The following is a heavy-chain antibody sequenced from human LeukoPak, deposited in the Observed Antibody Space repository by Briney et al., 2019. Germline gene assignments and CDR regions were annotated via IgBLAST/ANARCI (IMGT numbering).Heavy chain of an antibody. V-gene: IGHV5-51*01. CDR3: ARLGVKWNDVGAFDI. CDR1: GYSFASFW. D-gene: IGHD1-20*01. CDR2: IYPGDSDT. Sequence: GESLKISCKGSGYSFASFWIGWVRQMPGKGLECMGIIYPGDSDTRYSPSFQGQVTISTDKSINTAYLQWSSLKASDTAMYYCARLGVKWNDVGAFDIWGQGTMVTVSS. J-gene: IGHJ3*02.